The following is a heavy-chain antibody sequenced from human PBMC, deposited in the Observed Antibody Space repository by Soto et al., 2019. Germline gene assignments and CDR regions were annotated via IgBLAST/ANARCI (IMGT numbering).Heavy chain of an antibody. CDR1: GGSISSGDYY. Sequence: TSETLSLTCTVSGGSISSGDYYWSWIRQPPGKGLEWIGYIYYSGSTYYNPSLKSRVTISVDTSKNQFSLKLSSVTAADTAVYYCARARRSGEDTNWFDPWGQGPLVTVS. D-gene: IGHD3-16*01. V-gene: IGHV4-30-4*01. J-gene: IGHJ5*02. CDR2: IYYSGST. CDR3: ARARRSGEDTNWFDP.